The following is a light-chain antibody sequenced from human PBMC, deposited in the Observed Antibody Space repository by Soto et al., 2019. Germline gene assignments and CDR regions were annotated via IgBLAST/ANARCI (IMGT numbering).Light chain of an antibody. CDR1: QSISSY. V-gene: IGKV1-39*01. CDR3: QQSYSTPWT. Sequence: DIQMTQAPSSLSASVGDRFTITCRASQSISSYLNWYQQKQGKXPKXXIYAASSLHSGVPSRFSGSGSGTDVTITISSLQTEDVETYDGQQSYSTPWTFGQGTKVEIK. CDR2: AAS. J-gene: IGKJ1*01.